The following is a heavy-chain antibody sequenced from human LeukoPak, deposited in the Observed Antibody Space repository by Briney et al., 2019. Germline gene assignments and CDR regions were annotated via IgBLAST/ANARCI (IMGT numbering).Heavy chain of an antibody. Sequence: SETLSLTCAVYGGSFSGYYWGWIRQPPGKGREWIGSMYHSGNTYYNPSLKSRVTISVDTSKNQLSLKLSSVTAADKAVYYCTRHEYCTNGVCSTVNYYYYMDVWGKGPTVTVSS. V-gene: IGHV4-34*01. J-gene: IGHJ6*03. CDR3: TRHEYCTNGVCSTVNYYYYMDV. CDR1: GGSFSGYY. D-gene: IGHD2-8*01. CDR2: MYHSGNT.